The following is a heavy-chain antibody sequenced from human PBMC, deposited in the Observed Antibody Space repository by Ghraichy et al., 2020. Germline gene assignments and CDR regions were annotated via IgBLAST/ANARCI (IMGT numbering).Heavy chain of an antibody. Sequence: GESLNISCAASGFTFSSYGMHWVRQAPGKGLEWVAVIWYDGSNKYYADSVKGRFTISRDNSKNTLYLQMNSLRAEDTAVYYCARDPTSYYDILTGYSLYYYYYMDVWGKGTTVTVSS. CDR3: ARDPTSYYDILTGYSLYYYYYMDV. CDR1: GFTFSSYG. D-gene: IGHD3-9*01. V-gene: IGHV3-33*01. J-gene: IGHJ6*03. CDR2: IWYDGSNK.